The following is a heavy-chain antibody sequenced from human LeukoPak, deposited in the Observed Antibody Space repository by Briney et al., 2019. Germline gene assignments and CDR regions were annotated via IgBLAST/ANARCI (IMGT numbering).Heavy chain of an antibody. CDR3: ARSAGSTWGTDS. Sequence: SETLSLTCTVSGGSISSSSYSWSWIRQPPGKGLEWIGEINHSGSTNYNPSLKSRVTISVDTSKNQFSLKLSSVTAADTAVYYCARSAGSTWGTDSWGQGTLVTVSS. V-gene: IGHV4-39*07. D-gene: IGHD6-13*01. CDR1: GGSISSSSYS. CDR2: INHSGST. J-gene: IGHJ4*02.